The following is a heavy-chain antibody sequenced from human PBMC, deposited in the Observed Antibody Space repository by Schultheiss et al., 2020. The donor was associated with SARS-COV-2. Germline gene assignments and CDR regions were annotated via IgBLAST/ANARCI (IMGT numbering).Heavy chain of an antibody. J-gene: IGHJ4*02. CDR3: ARVSAMVSTFDY. D-gene: IGHD5-18*01. Sequence: GGSLRLSCAASGFTFSSYEMNWVRQAPGKGLEWVSYISSSGSTIYYADSVKGRFTISRDNAKNSLYLQMNSLRAEDTAVYYCARVSAMVSTFDYWGQGTLVTVSS. CDR1: GFTFSSYE. V-gene: IGHV3-48*03. CDR2: ISSSGSTI.